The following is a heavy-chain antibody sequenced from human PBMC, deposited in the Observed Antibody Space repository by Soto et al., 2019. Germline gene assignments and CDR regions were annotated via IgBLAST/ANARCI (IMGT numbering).Heavy chain of an antibody. CDR1: GGSISSGGYS. V-gene: IGHV4-30-2*01. Sequence: QLQLQESGSGLVKPSQTLSLTCAVSGGSISSGGYSWSWIRQPPGKGLEWIGYIYHSGSTYYNPSLKSRVTLSVDXXKXQXXLKLSSVTAADTAVYYCARGYCISTSCVATDWFDPWGQGTLVTVSS. D-gene: IGHD2-2*01. J-gene: IGHJ5*02. CDR3: ARGYCISTSCVATDWFDP. CDR2: IYHSGST.